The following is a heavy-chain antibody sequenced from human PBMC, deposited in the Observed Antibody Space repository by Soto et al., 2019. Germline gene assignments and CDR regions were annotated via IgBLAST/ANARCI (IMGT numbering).Heavy chain of an antibody. CDR3: ASEPTVPSGFDS. J-gene: IGHJ4*02. CDR1: GGSVSSGGYY. CDR2: IYYTGIT. V-gene: IGHV4-31*03. D-gene: IGHD4-17*01. Sequence: QVQLQASGPGLVKPSQTLSLTCNVSGGSVSSGGYYWSWIRQHPGKGLEWIGYIYYTGITYYNPSLQSRVTISLGTSKNLFSLTLTSVAAADTSIYYVASEPTVPSGFDSWGQGTLVTVSS.